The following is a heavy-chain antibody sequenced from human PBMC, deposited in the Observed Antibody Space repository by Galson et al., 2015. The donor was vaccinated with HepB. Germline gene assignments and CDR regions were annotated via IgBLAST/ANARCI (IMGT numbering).Heavy chain of an antibody. CDR2: ISYDGSNK. J-gene: IGHJ5*02. CDR1: GFTFSSYA. CDR3: AKPYCSSTSCRFNWFDP. Sequence: SLRLSCAASGFTFSSYAMHWVRQAPGKGLEWVAVISYDGSNKYYADSVKGRFTISRDNSKNTLYLQMNSLRAEDTAVYYCAKPYCSSTSCRFNWFDPWGQGTLVTVSS. D-gene: IGHD2-2*01. V-gene: IGHV3-30-3*01.